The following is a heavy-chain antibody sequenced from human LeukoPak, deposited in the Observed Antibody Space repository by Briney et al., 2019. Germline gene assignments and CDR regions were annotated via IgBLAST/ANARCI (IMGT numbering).Heavy chain of an antibody. CDR3: ATEVKYCSSTSCYGKN. D-gene: IGHD2-2*01. J-gene: IGHJ4*02. CDR1: GYTLTELS. V-gene: IGHV1-24*01. Sequence: ASVKVSCKVSGYTLTELSMHWVRQAPGKGLEWMGGFDPEDGETIYAQKFQGRVTMTEDTSTDTAYMELSSLGSEDTAVYYCATEVKYCSSTSCYGKNWGQGTLVTVSS. CDR2: FDPEDGET.